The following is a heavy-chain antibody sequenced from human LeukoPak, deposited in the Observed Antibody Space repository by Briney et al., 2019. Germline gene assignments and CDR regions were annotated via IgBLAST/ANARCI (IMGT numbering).Heavy chain of an antibody. J-gene: IGHJ5*02. CDR2: IYHSGST. CDR1: GGSISSSNW. CDR3: ARANSLPSITMVRGVKRGGRWFDP. D-gene: IGHD3-10*01. Sequence: PSETLSLTCTVSGGSISSSNWWSWVRQPPGKGLEWIGEIYHSGSTNYNPSLKSRVTISVDKSKNQFSLKLSSVTAADTAVYYCARANSLPSITMVRGVKRGGRWFDPWGQGTLVTVSS. V-gene: IGHV4-4*02.